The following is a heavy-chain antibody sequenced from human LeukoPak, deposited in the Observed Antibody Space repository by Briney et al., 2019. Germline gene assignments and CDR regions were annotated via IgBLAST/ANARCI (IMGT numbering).Heavy chain of an antibody. Sequence: PGGSLRLSCAASGFTFSSYAMSWVRQAPGKGLEWVSAISGSGGSTYYADSVKGRFTISRDNSKNTLYLQMNSLRAEDTAVYYCAKDGDIVVVPAAPIDYWGQGTLVPVSS. V-gene: IGHV3-23*01. CDR2: ISGSGGST. J-gene: IGHJ4*02. CDR1: GFTFSSYA. D-gene: IGHD2-2*01. CDR3: AKDGDIVVVPAAPIDY.